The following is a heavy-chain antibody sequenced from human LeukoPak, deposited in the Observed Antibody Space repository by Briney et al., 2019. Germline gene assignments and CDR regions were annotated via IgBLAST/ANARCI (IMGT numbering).Heavy chain of an antibody. CDR2: ISGSGGST. CDR1: GFTFASYA. D-gene: IGHD1-20*01. Sequence: GGSLRLSCAASGFTFASYAMTWVRQAPGKGLEWFSAISGSGGSTYYADSVKGRFTISRDNAKNTLYLQMNSLRAEDTAVYYCARASNWKYDYWGQGTLVTVSS. CDR3: ARASNWKYDY. J-gene: IGHJ4*02. V-gene: IGHV3-23*01.